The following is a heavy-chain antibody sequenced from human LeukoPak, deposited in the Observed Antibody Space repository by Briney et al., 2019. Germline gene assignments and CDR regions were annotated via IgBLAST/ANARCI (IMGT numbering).Heavy chain of an antibody. CDR3: AREARSEMVVVATGNYYYYYYMDV. CDR1: GFTFSDYY. CDR2: ISISSTYI. D-gene: IGHD2-15*01. Sequence: PGGSLRLSCAASGFTFSDYYMSWIRQAPGKGLEWVSSISISSTYIYYADSVKGRFTISRDNAKNSLYLQMNSLRAEDTAVYYCAREARSEMVVVATGNYYYYYYMDVWGKGTTVTVSS. J-gene: IGHJ6*03. V-gene: IGHV3-11*06.